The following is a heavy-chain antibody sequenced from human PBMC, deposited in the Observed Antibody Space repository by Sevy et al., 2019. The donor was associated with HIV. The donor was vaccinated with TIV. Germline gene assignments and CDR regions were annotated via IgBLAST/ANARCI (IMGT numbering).Heavy chain of an antibody. V-gene: IGHV3-21*01. CDR2: ISSSSSYI. CDR1: GFTFSSYS. D-gene: IGHD3-10*01. CDR3: ARDSYYYGSGSYSDDAFDI. J-gene: IGHJ3*02. Sequence: GSLRLSCAASGFTFSSYSMNWVRQAPGKGLEWVSSISSSSSYIYYADSVKGRFTISRDNAKNSLYLQMNSLRAEDTAVYYCARDSYYYGSGSYSDDAFDIWGQGTMVTVSS.